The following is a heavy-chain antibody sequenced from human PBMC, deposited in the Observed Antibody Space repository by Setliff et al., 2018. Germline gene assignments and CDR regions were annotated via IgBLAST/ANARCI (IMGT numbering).Heavy chain of an antibody. J-gene: IGHJ4*01. CDR3: ARERYFDWFFED. D-gene: IGHD3-9*01. CDR2: IYHSGSS. V-gene: IGHV4-39*07. CDR1: GASVTSFDYY. Sequence: SETLSLTCTVSGASVTSFDYYWSWIRQPPGKGLEWIGSIYHSGSSYYNPSLRSRVTISRDTSTNQFSLKLGSVTAADTAVYYCARERYFDWFFEDWGHGTLVTVSS.